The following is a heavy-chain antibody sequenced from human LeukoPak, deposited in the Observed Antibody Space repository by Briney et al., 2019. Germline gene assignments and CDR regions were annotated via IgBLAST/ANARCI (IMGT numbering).Heavy chain of an antibody. Sequence: GESLKISCKGSGYSFTSYWIGWVRQMPGKGLEWMGIIYPGDSDTRYSPSFQGQVTISADKSISTAYLQWSSLKASDTAMYYCARQGSGYSPTYYYYMDVCGKGTTVTISS. V-gene: IGHV5-51*01. CDR3: ARQGSGYSPTYYYYMDV. CDR1: GYSFTSYW. D-gene: IGHD5-18*01. CDR2: IYPGDSDT. J-gene: IGHJ6*03.